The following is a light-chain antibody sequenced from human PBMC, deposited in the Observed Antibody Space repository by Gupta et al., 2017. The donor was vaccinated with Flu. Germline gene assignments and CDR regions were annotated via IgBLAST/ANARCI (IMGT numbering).Light chain of an antibody. V-gene: IGLV3-25*02. Sequence: SYELTQPPSASVSPGPPARRTCSGQTLPQQYVSWYCQRPGEAPELLIFRNTKRPSGIPARFSGSTSATTVTVTTTGVQAEDEAAYYCHLTDSSGNYVVFGGGTKVTVL. J-gene: IGLJ2*01. CDR3: HLTDSSGNYVV. CDR2: RNT. CDR1: TLPQQY.